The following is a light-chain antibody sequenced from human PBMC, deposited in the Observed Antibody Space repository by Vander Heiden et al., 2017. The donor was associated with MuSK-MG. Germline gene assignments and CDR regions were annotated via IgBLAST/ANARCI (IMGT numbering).Light chain of an antibody. Sequence: EVTQTRLSSPVTIGRPAAIACRSSKSLVHSDVDTYLTWFQQRPGQAPRLLLYKVSNRCSGVPYRFSGSGAGTDFTLKISSVEPEDFGVYYCRQTNHSSYTFGQGTKLEIE. V-gene: IGKV2-24*01. CDR2: KVS. CDR1: KSLVHSDVDTY. J-gene: IGKJ2*01. CDR3: RQTNHSSYT.